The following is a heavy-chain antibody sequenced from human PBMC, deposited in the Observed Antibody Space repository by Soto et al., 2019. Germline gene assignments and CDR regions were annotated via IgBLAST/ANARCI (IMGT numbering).Heavy chain of an antibody. CDR3: ARGPALYYDILTGPRGGDWFDP. J-gene: IGHJ5*02. D-gene: IGHD3-9*01. CDR1: GGSISSYY. CDR2: IYYSGST. Sequence: SATLSITCTVSGGSISSYYWSWIRQPPGKGLEWIGYIYYSGSTNYNPSLKSRVTISVDTSKNQFSLKLSSVTAADTAVYYCARGPALYYDILTGPRGGDWFDPWGQGTLVTV. V-gene: IGHV4-59*01.